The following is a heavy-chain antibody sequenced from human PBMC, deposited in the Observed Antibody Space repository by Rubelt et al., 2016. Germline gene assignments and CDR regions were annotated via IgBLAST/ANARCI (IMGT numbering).Heavy chain of an antibody. D-gene: IGHD3-10*01. V-gene: IGHV3-74*01. J-gene: IGHJ6*02. CDR3: ARVYGSGSSFYYYYGMDV. CDR2: INSDGSST. Sequence: CAASGFTFSSYWMHWVRQAPGKGLVWVSRINSDGSSTSYADSVKGRFTISRDNAKITLYLQMNSLRAEDTAVYYCARVYGSGSSFYYYYGMDVWGQGTTVTVSS. CDR1: GFTFSSYW.